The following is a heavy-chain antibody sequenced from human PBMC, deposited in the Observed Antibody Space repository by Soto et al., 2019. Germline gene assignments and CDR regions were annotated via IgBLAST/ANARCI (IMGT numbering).Heavy chain of an antibody. CDR1: GGSFSSYT. J-gene: IGHJ5*02. Sequence: SVKVSCKASGGSFSSYTISWVRQAPGQGLEWMGRIIPILGIANYAQKFQGRVTITADKSTSTACMELSSLRSEDTAVYYCARVPPDYFLLSWFDPWGQGTLVTVSS. V-gene: IGHV1-69*02. D-gene: IGHD4-17*01. CDR3: ARVPPDYFLLSWFDP. CDR2: IIPILGIA.